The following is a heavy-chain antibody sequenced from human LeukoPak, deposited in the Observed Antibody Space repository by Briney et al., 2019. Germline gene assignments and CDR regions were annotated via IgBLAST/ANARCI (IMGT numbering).Heavy chain of an antibody. Sequence: ASVKVSCKASGYTFTAYYMHWVRQAPGQGLEWMGRINPNSGGTNYAQKFQGRVTMTRDTSISTAYMELSRLRSDDTAVYYCARDGGSYSSSWYYFDYRGQGTLVTVSS. V-gene: IGHV1-2*06. J-gene: IGHJ4*02. CDR3: ARDGGSYSSSWYYFDY. D-gene: IGHD6-13*01. CDR2: INPNSGGT. CDR1: GYTFTAYY.